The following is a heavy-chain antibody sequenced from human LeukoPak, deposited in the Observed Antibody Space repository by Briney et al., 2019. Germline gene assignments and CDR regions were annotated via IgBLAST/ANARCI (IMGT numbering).Heavy chain of an antibody. CDR3: ARGNYDFWSGYYTWLYDAFDI. V-gene: IGHV1-69*06. CDR2: IIPIFGTA. D-gene: IGHD3-3*01. J-gene: IGHJ3*02. CDR1: GGTFSSYA. Sequence: SVKVSCKASGGTFSSYAISWVRQAPGQGLEWMGGIIPIFGTANYAQKFQGRVTITADKSTSTAYMELSSLRSEDTAVYYCARGNYDFWSGYYTWLYDAFDIWGQGTMVTVSS.